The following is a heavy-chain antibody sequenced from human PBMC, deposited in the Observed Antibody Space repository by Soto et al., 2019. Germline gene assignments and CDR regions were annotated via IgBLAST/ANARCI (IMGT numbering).Heavy chain of an antibody. J-gene: IGHJ4*02. V-gene: IGHV3-30*18. Sequence: QVQLVESGGGVVQPGRSLRLSCAASGFTFSSYGMHWVRQAPGKGLEWVAVISYDGSNKYYADSVKVRFTISRDNSKNTLYLQMNSLRAEDTAVYYCAKVGAHTVTTFDYWGQGTLVTVSS. D-gene: IGHD4-17*01. CDR2: ISYDGSNK. CDR3: AKVGAHTVTTFDY. CDR1: GFTFSSYG.